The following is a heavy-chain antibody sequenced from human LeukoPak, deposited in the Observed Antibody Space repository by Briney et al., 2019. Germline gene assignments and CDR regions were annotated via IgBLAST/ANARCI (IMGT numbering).Heavy chain of an antibody. CDR1: GFTFSSYA. CDR3: TTSRDGYNGNH. J-gene: IGHJ5*02. CDR2: IKSKTDGGTT. Sequence: GGSLRLSCAASGFTFSSYAMSWVRQAPGKGLEWVGRIKSKTDGGTTDYAAPVKGRFTISRDDSKNTLYLQMNSLKTEDTAVYYCTTSRDGYNGNHWGQGTLVTVSS. V-gene: IGHV3-15*01. D-gene: IGHD5-24*01.